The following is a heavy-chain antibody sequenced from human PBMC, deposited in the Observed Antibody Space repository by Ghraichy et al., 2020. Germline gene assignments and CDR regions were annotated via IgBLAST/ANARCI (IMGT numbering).Heavy chain of an antibody. D-gene: IGHD2-15*01. CDR1: RFMFSYSW. CDR3: AICCSDATTGMDV. Sequence: SLRLSCTASRFMFSYSWVHWVRQAPGKGLVWVSRTNSDGSSTTYADSVKGRFTISRDNAKNTLYLQMNSLRVEDTAVYYCAICCSDATTGMDVWGQGTTVTVSS. J-gene: IGHJ6*02. V-gene: IGHV3-74*01. CDR2: TNSDGSST.